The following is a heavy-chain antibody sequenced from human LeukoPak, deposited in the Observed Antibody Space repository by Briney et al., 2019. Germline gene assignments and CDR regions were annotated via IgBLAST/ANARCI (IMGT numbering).Heavy chain of an antibody. CDR3: AKHGGGTYSVLDS. J-gene: IGHJ4*02. Sequence: GGSLRLSCATSGFTFSSYAMSWVRQAPGKGLEWVSAISGGGVDTDHADSVKGRFTVSRDKSKKTVYLQMISLRAEDPAIYSCAKHGGGTYSVLDSWGQGTLVTVSS. D-gene: IGHD3-16*01. CDR1: GFTFSSYA. CDR2: ISGGGVDT. V-gene: IGHV3-23*01.